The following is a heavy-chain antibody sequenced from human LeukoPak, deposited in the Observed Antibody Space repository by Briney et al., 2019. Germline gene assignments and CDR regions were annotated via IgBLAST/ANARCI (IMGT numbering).Heavy chain of an antibody. V-gene: IGHV4-59*08. Sequence: SETLSLTWTVSGGSISSYYWSWIRQPPGKGLEWIGYIYYSGSTNYNPSLKSRVTISVDTSKNQFSLKLSSVTAADTAVYYCATQILLCHYYWGQGTLVTVSS. J-gene: IGHJ4*02. CDR2: IYYSGST. D-gene: IGHD2/OR15-2a*01. CDR1: GGSISSYY. CDR3: ATQILLCHYY.